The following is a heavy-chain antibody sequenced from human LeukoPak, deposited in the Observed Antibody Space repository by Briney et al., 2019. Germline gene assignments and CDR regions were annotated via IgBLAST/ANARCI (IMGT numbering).Heavy chain of an antibody. J-gene: IGHJ4*02. CDR1: GFTFSSYW. Sequence: PGGSLRLSCAASGFTFSSYWMHWVRQAPGKGLVWVSRINSDGSSTSYADSVKGRFTIPRDKAKNTLYLQMNSLRAEDTAVYYCARDGDGDYVDYWGQGTLVTVSS. CDR3: ARDGDGDYVDY. V-gene: IGHV3-74*01. D-gene: IGHD2-21*02. CDR2: INSDGSST.